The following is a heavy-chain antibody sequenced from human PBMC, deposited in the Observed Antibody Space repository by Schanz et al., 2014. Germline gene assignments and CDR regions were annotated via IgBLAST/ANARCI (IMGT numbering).Heavy chain of an antibody. CDR1: GFTASSHS. D-gene: IGHD2-15*01. CDR2: ISASGGTT. V-gene: IGHV3-23*04. Sequence: EVQLVESGGGLVKPGGSLRLSCGVSGFTASSHSMNWVRQAPGKGLEWVSAISASGGTTYYADSVKGRFTISRDNSKNALYLQMNSLRAEDTAVYYCAKTPREYCNYDNCPNWFDSWGKGTLVTASS. CDR3: AKTPREYCNYDNCPNWFDS. J-gene: IGHJ5*01.